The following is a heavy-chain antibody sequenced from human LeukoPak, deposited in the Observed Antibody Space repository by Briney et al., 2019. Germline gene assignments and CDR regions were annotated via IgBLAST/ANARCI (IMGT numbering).Heavy chain of an antibody. CDR1: GSTFSSYD. CDR3: ARDRDRYCSGGSCSEFDY. J-gene: IGHJ4*02. CDR2: ISGSGDTT. Sequence: GGSLRLSCAASGSTFSSYDMTWVRQAPGKGLEWVSSISGSGDTTYYADSVKGRFTISRDNAKNSLYLQMNSRRAEDTAVYYCARDRDRYCSGGSCSEFDYWGQGTLVTVSS. D-gene: IGHD2-15*01. V-gene: IGHV3-48*03.